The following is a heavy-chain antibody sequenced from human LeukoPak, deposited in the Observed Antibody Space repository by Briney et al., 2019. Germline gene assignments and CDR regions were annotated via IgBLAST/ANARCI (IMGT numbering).Heavy chain of an antibody. CDR1: GFTFSNYA. Sequence: GGSLRLSCAACGFTFSNYAMSWVRQAPGQGLEWVGRRISKTEDGTKDYAAPVKGRFTISRDDSKNTLYLQMDSLQTDDTAVYHCVTGIRSGYYAYWGQGTLVTVSS. J-gene: IGHJ4*02. V-gene: IGHV3-15*01. CDR2: RISKTEDGTK. D-gene: IGHD3-22*01. CDR3: VTGIRSGYYAY.